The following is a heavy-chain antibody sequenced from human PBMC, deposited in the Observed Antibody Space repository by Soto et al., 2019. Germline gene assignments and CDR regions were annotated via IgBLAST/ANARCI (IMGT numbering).Heavy chain of an antibody. CDR1: GYTFTSYG. Sequence: ASLNVSCNASGYTFTSYGISWVLRAPGQGLDWMGWISAYNGNTNYAQKLQGRVTMTTDTSTSTAYMELRSLRSDDTAVYYCASSRLGCNGGSCYSCSFDYWGQRTLVTVSS. CDR2: ISAYNGNT. CDR3: ASSRLGCNGGSCYSCSFDY. J-gene: IGHJ4*02. V-gene: IGHV1-18*01. D-gene: IGHD2-15*01.